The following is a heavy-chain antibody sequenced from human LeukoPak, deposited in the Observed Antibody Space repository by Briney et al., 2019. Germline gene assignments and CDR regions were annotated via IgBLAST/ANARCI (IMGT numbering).Heavy chain of an antibody. V-gene: IGHV3-21*01. Sequence: GGSLRLSCAASGFTFSNYNMNWVRQAPGKGLEWVSYISSRGSYTYYADSVKGRFTISRDNSKNTLYLQMNSLRVEDTAVYYCARDSPGGYFDYWGQGILVSVSS. D-gene: IGHD3-10*01. CDR2: ISSRGSYT. J-gene: IGHJ4*02. CDR1: GFTFSNYN. CDR3: ARDSPGGYFDY.